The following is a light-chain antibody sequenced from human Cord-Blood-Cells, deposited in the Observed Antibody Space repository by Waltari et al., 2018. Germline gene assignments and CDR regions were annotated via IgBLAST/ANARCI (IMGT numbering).Light chain of an antibody. Sequence: QAVVTQEPSLTVSPGGTVNLTCGFSTGAVNSGHYPYGFHQKPGHAPRTLIYDTSNKPSWTPARFSGSLLGGKAALTLSGAQPEDEAEYYCLLSYSGAKVFGGGTKLTVL. CDR3: LLSYSGAKV. J-gene: IGLJ3*02. CDR1: TGAVNSGHY. CDR2: DTS. V-gene: IGLV7-46*01.